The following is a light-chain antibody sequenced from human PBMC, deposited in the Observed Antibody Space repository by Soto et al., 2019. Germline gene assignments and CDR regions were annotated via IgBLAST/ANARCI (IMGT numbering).Light chain of an antibody. V-gene: IGKV3-15*01. Sequence: DIEMTQSPSTLSVSPGERATLSCRASQSVSNNLAWYQQKPGQAPRLLIYSAFARATGVPTRFSGSGSGADFTLTISRLQSEDFANYYCQQYENWPTFGQGTKVEL. J-gene: IGKJ1*01. CDR1: QSVSNN. CDR3: QQYENWPT. CDR2: SAF.